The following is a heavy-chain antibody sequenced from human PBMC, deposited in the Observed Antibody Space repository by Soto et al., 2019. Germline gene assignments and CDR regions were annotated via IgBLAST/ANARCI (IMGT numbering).Heavy chain of an antibody. CDR2: IYYSGST. CDR3: ARRPTVTTLWDYFDY. Sequence: SETLSLTCTVSGGSISSSSYYWGWIRQPPGKGLEWIGSIYYSGSTYYNPSLKSRVTISVDTSKNQFSLKLSSVTAADTAVYYCARRPTVTTLWDYFDYWGQGTLVTVSS. V-gene: IGHV4-39*01. J-gene: IGHJ4*02. CDR1: GGSISSSSYY. D-gene: IGHD4-17*01.